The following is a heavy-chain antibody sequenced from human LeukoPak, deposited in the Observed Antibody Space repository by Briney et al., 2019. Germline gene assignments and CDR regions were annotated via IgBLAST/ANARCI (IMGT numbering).Heavy chain of an antibody. CDR2: LCVTGADS. CDR3: AKSYLCSSTRCASGLGAVHI. J-gene: IGHJ3*02. V-gene: IGHV3-23*01. D-gene: IGHD2-2*01. CDR1: GFTFATYV. Sequence: GGSLRLSCAASGFTFATYVMCSGPQGPREGLEWVSALCVTGADSYSADSVKGRFTISRVNSKNMLFLQMDSLRAEDTAVYYCAKSYLCSSTRCASGLGAVHIWGQGTMVTVSS.